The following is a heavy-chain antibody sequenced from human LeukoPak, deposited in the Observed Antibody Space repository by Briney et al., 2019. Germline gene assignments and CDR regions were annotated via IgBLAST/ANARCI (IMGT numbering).Heavy chain of an antibody. CDR1: GFTFSSYW. CDR3: ASGGDVVVPAAKEIYYYYGMDV. CDR2: IKQDGSEK. V-gene: IGHV3-7*01. D-gene: IGHD2-2*01. Sequence: GGSLRLSCAASGFTFSSYWMRWVRQAPGKGLEWVANIKQDGSEKYYVDSVKGRFTISRDNAKNSLYLQMNSLRAEDTAVYYCASGGDVVVPAAKEIYYYYGMDVWGQGTTVTVSS. J-gene: IGHJ6*02.